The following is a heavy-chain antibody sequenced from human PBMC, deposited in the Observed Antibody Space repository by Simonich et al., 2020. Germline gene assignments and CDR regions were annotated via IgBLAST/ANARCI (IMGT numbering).Heavy chain of an antibody. CDR3: ARWPSIPASYGSGSYFDY. D-gene: IGHD3-10*01. Sequence: QVQLVQSGAEVKKPGASVKVSCKASGYTFTGYYMHWVRQAPGQGLEWMRLINPNSGGTNYAQKFQGRVTMTRDTSISTAYMELSRLRSDDTAVYYCARWPSIPASYGSGSYFDYWGQGTLVTVSS. J-gene: IGHJ4*02. CDR2: INPNSGGT. V-gene: IGHV1-2*02. CDR1: GYTFTGYY.